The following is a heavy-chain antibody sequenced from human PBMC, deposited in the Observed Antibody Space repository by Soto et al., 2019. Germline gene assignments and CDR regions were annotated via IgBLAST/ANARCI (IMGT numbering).Heavy chain of an antibody. J-gene: IGHJ6*02. D-gene: IGHD1-1*01. CDR2: IYYSGST. CDR3: AREGTTVDSYYYYGMDV. Sequence: QVQLQESGPGLVKPSETLSLTCTVSGGSISSYYWSWIRQPPGKGLEWIGYIYYSGSTNYNPSLNSRVTISVDPSKNQFSLQLSSVTAADTAVYYCAREGTTVDSYYYYGMDVWGQGTTVTVSS. CDR1: GGSISSYY. V-gene: IGHV4-59*01.